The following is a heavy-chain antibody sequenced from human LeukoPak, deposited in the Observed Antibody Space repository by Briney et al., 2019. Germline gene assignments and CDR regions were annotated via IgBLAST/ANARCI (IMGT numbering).Heavy chain of an antibody. V-gene: IGHV1-69*04. D-gene: IGHD2-15*01. CDR2: IIPILGIA. CDR3: ARDSCSGGSCYPEDY. CDR1: GGTFSSYA. Sequence: ASVKVSCKASGGTFSSYAISWVRPAPGQGLEWMGRIIPILGIANYAQKFQGRVTITADKSTSTAYMELSSLRSEDTAVYYCARDSCSGGSCYPEDYWGQGTLVTVSS. J-gene: IGHJ4*02.